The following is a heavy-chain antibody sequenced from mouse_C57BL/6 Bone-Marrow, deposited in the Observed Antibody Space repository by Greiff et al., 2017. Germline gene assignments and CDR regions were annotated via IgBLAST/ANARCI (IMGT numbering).Heavy chain of an antibody. CDR1: GYTFTNYW. Sequence: QVQLKQSGAELVRPGTSVKMSCKASGYTFTNYWIGWAKQRPGHGLEWIGDIYPGGGYTNYNEKFKGKATLTADKSSSTAYMQFSSLTSEASAIYYCARSEGYYVYFDYWGQGTTLTVSS. V-gene: IGHV1-63*01. J-gene: IGHJ2*01. CDR3: ARSEGYYVYFDY. CDR2: IYPGGGYT. D-gene: IGHD2-3*01.